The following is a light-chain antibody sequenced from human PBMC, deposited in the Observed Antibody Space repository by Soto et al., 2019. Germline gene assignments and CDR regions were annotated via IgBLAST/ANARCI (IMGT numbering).Light chain of an antibody. CDR2: GHN. V-gene: IGLV1-40*01. Sequence: VLTQPPSVSGAPGQRVAISCTGSSSNIGAEYDVHWYQQLPGTAPKRLIYGHNNRPSGVPDRFSGSQSGTSASLAITGLQPEDEADYYCQSYDSSLTTFVFGTGTKGTVL. J-gene: IGLJ1*01. CDR3: QSYDSSLTTFV. CDR1: SSNIGAEYD.